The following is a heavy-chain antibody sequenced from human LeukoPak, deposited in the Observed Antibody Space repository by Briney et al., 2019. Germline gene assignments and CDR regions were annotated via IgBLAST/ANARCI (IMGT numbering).Heavy chain of an antibody. CDR3: ARDFSSSSAFDV. CDR2: ISYDGSNK. J-gene: IGHJ3*01. V-gene: IGHV3-30*07. Sequence: PGRSLRLSCAASGFTFSSYAMHWVRQAPGKGLEWVAVISYDGSNKYYADSVKGRFTISRDNSKNTLYLHMNSLGAEDTAVYYCARDFSSSSAFDVWGQGTMVTVSS. D-gene: IGHD6-6*01. CDR1: GFTFSSYA.